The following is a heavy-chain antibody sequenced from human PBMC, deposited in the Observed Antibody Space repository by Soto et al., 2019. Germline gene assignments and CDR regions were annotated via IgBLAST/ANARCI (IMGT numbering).Heavy chain of an antibody. D-gene: IGHD6-13*01. CDR2: INSDGSST. CDR1: GFTFSSYW. CDR3: ARAGYSSSWYPSAFDI. V-gene: IGHV3-74*01. J-gene: IGHJ3*02. Sequence: GSLRLSCAASGFTFSSYWMRWVRQAPGKGLVWVSRINSDGSSTSYADSVKGRFTISRDNAKNTLYLQMNSLRAEDTAVYYCARAGYSSSWYPSAFDIWGQGTMVTVSS.